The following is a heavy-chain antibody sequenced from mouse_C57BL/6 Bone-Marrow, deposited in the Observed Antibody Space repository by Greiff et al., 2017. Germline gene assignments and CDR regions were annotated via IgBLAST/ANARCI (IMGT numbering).Heavy chain of an antibody. D-gene: IGHD1-1*01. V-gene: IGHV1-64*01. CDR2: IHPNSGST. Sequence: QVQLQQPGAELVKPGASVKLSCKASGYTFTSYWMHWVKQRPGQGLEWIGMIHPNSGSTNYNEKFQSKATLTVDKSSSTAYMQLSSLTSADSAVYYCASLFTTVVASDYVDYWGQGTTLTVSS. J-gene: IGHJ2*01. CDR3: ASLFTTVVASDYVDY. CDR1: GYTFTSYW.